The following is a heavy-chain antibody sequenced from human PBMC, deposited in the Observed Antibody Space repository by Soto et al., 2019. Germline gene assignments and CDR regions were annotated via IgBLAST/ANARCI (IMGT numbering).Heavy chain of an antibody. Sequence: TSETLSLTCTVSGGSISSYYWSWIRQPPGKGLEWIGYIYYSGSTNYNPSLKSRVTISVDTSKNQFSLKLSSVTAADTAVYYCARVPYSSSWDYYYYYYGMDVWGQGTTVTVSS. CDR1: GGSISSYY. CDR2: IYYSGST. J-gene: IGHJ6*02. CDR3: ARVPYSSSWDYYYYYYGMDV. D-gene: IGHD6-13*01. V-gene: IGHV4-59*01.